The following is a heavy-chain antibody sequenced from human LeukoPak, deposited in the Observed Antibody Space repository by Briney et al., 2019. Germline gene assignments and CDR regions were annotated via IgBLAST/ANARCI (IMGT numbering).Heavy chain of an antibody. CDR2: ISSSSSYI. Sequence: KTGGSLRLSCAASGFTFSSYNMNWVRQAPGKGLEWVSSISSSSSYIYYADSVKGRFTISGDNAKNSLYLQMNSLRAEDTAVYYCARDLLTTVFDYWGQGTLVTVSS. V-gene: IGHV3-21*01. CDR1: GFTFSSYN. D-gene: IGHD4-17*01. J-gene: IGHJ4*02. CDR3: ARDLLTTVFDY.